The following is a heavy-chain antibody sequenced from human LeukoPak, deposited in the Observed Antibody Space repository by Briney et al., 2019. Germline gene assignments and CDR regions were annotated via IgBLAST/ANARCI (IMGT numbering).Heavy chain of an antibody. Sequence: GASVTVSCTASGYSFTSNYIHWVRQAPGQGLEWMGMIYPRDGSTSYAQKFQGRVTVTRDTSTSTVYMELSSLRSEDTAVYYCARGSYSSGSSYYDFWSGYYENVWFDPWGQGTLVTVSS. V-gene: IGHV1-46*01. D-gene: IGHD3-3*01. CDR1: GYSFTSNY. J-gene: IGHJ5*02. CDR3: ARGSYSSGSSYYDFWSGYYENVWFDP. CDR2: IYPRDGST.